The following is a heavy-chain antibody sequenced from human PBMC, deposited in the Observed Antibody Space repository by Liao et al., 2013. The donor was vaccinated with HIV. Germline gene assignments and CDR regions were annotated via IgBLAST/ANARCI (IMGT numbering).Heavy chain of an antibody. J-gene: IGHJ1*01. CDR1: GGSFSGYY. CDR3: TRGSRGTVTPFQH. CDR2: VNHGGST. V-gene: IGHV4-34*10. Sequence: QVQLQESGPGLVKPSETLSLTCTVYGGSFSGYYWSWIRQPPREGAWSGLGKVNHGGSTNYNPSLKSRVVMSIDTSRNQFSLRLNSVTAADTAMYYCTRGSRGTVTPFQHWGQGTLVTVSS. D-gene: IGHD4-17*01.